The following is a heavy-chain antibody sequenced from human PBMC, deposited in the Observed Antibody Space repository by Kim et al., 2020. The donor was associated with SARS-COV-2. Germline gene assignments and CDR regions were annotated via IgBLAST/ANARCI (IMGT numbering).Heavy chain of an antibody. CDR1: GGSISSSSYY. J-gene: IGHJ4*02. V-gene: IGHV4-39*07. CDR2: NYYSGST. Sequence: SETLSLTCTVSGGSISSSSYYWGWIRQPPGKGLEWIGSNYYSGSTYYNPSLKSRVTISVDTSKNQFSLKLSSVTAADTAVYYCARGPGIAAAGVDYCGQGTLVTVSS. CDR3: ARGPGIAAAGVDY. D-gene: IGHD6-13*01.